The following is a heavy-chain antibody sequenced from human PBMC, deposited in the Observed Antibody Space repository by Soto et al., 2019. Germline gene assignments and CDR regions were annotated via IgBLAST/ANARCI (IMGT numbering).Heavy chain of an antibody. CDR3: ARSPMTTVTINYYYYYMDV. J-gene: IGHJ6*03. V-gene: IGHV4-39*01. CDR2: IYYSGST. CDR1: SGSISSSSYY. D-gene: IGHD4-17*01. Sequence: PSETLSITCTVSSGSISSSSYYWGWIRQPPGKGLEWIGSIYYSGSTYYNTSLKSRVTISVDTSKNQFSLKLSSVTAADTAVYYCARSPMTTVTINYYYYYMDVWGKGTTVTVSS.